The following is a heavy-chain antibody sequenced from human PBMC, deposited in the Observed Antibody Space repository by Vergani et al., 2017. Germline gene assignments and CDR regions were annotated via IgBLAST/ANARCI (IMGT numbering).Heavy chain of an antibody. CDR2: IHTSGST. CDR1: GGSINSHNYY. D-gene: IGHD2-15*01. CDR3: ARGSCLGGSCDKPLFDY. J-gene: IGHJ4*02. Sequence: QVQLQESGPGLVKPSQTLSLTCTVSGGSINSHNYYWSWIRQPAGKGLDWIGRIHTSGSTNYNPSLKSRVTMSEDTSKNQFSLNLTSVTAADTAVYFCARGSCLGGSCDKPLFDYWGQGILVTVSS. V-gene: IGHV4-61*02.